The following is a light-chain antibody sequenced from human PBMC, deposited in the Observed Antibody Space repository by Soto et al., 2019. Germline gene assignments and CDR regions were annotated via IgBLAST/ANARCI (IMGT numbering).Light chain of an antibody. CDR1: QGIRSG. CDR2: AAS. Sequence: IRLTHSPSSVSASEGNRVTIPCRGSQGIRSGLAWYQQKPGKAPKLLIYAASSLQSGVPSRFSGSGSGTDFTLTISSLQPEDFATYYCQQANSFPLTFGGGTKVEIK. V-gene: IGKV1-12*01. J-gene: IGKJ4*01. CDR3: QQANSFPLT.